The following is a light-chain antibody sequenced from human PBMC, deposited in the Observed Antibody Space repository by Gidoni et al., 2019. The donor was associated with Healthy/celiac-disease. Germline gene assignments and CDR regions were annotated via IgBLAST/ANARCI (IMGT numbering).Light chain of an antibody. Sequence: EIVMTQSPATLSVSPGERATLSCRASQSVSSNLAWYQQKPGQAPRLLIYGASTRATGIPARCSGSGSGTEFTLTISSLQSEDFAVYYCQQYNNWPITCGQGTRLEIK. J-gene: IGKJ5*01. CDR3: QQYNNWPIT. CDR1: QSVSSN. CDR2: GAS. V-gene: IGKV3-15*01.